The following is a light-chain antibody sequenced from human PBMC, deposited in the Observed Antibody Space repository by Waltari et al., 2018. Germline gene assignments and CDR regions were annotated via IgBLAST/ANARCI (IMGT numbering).Light chain of an antibody. CDR3: QQYYGSPLT. CDR2: WAS. V-gene: IGKV4-1*01. Sequence: DIVMTQSPDSLAVSLGVRATINCKSSQTVLYSSNNKNYLALFQQKTGQPPKLLIFWASTRESGVPDRFNGSGSGTDFTLTINSLQAEDVAVYYCQQYYGSPLTFGGGTKVEIK. CDR1: QTVLYSSNNKNY. J-gene: IGKJ4*01.